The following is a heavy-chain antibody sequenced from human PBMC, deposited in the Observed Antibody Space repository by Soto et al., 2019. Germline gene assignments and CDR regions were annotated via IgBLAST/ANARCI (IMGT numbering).Heavy chain of an antibody. J-gene: IGHJ3*01. CDR2: SDYSGST. D-gene: IGHD2-15*01. CDR1: GGSISRYY. CDR3: ARRYCSAFDF. Sequence: QVQLQESGPGLVKPSETLSRTCTVYGGSISRYYWSWIRKPPGKGLEWIGYSDYSGSTNYKPALKRRVTISLDTSKNQFSPKLRSVTAADTALYYCARRYCSAFDFCGPGTMVSVSS. V-gene: IGHV4-59*01.